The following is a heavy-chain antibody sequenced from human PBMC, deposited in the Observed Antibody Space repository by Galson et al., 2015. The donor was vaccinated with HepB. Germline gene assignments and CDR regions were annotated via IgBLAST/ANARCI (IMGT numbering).Heavy chain of an antibody. CDR2: IYSSGTT. CDR3: ARGRSRGGTFDY. J-gene: IGHJ4*02. D-gene: IGHD3-10*01. Sequence: LSLTCAVSGGSISGGASYWSWIRQPPGKGLEWIGYIYSSGTTYYNPSLKSRLAISVDTSKNQFSLKLSSVTAADTAVYYCARGRSRGGTFDYWGQGTLATVSS. CDR1: GGSISGGASY. V-gene: IGHV4-30-4*01.